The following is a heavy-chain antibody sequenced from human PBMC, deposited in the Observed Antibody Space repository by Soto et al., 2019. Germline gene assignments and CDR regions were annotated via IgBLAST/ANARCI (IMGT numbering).Heavy chain of an antibody. D-gene: IGHD2-15*01. CDR3: ARELGSDGYYYYGMDV. CDR2: ISYDGSNK. Sequence: PGGSLRLSCAASGFTFSSYAMHWVRQAPGKGLEWVAVISYDGSNKYYADSVKGRFTISRDNSKNTLYLQMNSLRAEDTAVYYCARELGSDGYYYYGMDVWGQGTTVTVS. J-gene: IGHJ6*02. V-gene: IGHV3-30-3*01. CDR1: GFTFSSYA.